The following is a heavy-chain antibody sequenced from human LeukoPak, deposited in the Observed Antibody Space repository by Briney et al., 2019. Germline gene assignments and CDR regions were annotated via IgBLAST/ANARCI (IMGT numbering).Heavy chain of an antibody. J-gene: IGHJ6*03. V-gene: IGHV4-38-2*02. CDR1: GYSISSGYY. CDR3: ARGSAQRNYYYYMDV. CDR2: IYHSGST. Sequence: ASETLSLTGTVSGYSISSGYYWGWIRQPPGKGLEWIGSIYHSGSTYYNPSLKSRVTISVDTSKNQFSLKLSSVTAADTAVYYCARGSAQRNYYYYMDVWGKGTTVTVSS. D-gene: IGHD2-15*01.